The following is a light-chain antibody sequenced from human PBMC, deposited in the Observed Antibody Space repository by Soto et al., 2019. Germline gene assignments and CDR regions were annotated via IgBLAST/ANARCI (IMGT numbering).Light chain of an antibody. V-gene: IGKV3-20*01. CDR3: QQYGSSGT. CDR2: GAS. CDR1: QSVSNNY. J-gene: IGKJ1*01. Sequence: IVFTQAPGTLSLSPGERATLSCRASQSVSNNYLAWYQQKPGQAPRLLIYGASNRATGIPDRFSGSGSGTDFTLTISRLEPEDVAVYYCQQYGSSGTFGQGTKVDIK.